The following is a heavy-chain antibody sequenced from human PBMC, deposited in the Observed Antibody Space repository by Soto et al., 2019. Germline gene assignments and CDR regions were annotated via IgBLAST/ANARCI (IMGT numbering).Heavy chain of an antibody. D-gene: IGHD2-2*01. V-gene: IGHV4-4*07. CDR3: ARDGGGCSSTCCHYYYGMDV. CDR1: GGSISRYY. CDR2: IYTSGST. Sequence: QVQLQASGPGLVKPSETLSLTCTVSGGSISRYYWSWIRQPAVKGLEWIGSIYTSGSTNYNPSLTSRVTGSVDTSKNQLALKLSTVTAADTSVYYCARDGGGCSSTCCHYYYGMDVWCQGTTVTVS. J-gene: IGHJ6*02.